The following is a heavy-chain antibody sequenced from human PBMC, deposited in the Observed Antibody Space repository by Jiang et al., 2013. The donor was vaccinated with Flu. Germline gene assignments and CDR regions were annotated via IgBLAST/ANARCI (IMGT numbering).Heavy chain of an antibody. Sequence: GPGLVKPSETLSLTCTVSGGSISNYYWSWIRQPPGKGLEWIGYIYYRGNTYYNPSLKSRVTMSVDTSKNQFSLELRSVTAADTAVYYCARDGSDNTGLGDYWGRGTLVTVSS. CDR1: GGSISNYY. CDR3: ARDGSDNTGLGDY. V-gene: IGHV4-59*01. D-gene: IGHD6-19*01. J-gene: IGHJ4*02. CDR2: IYYRGNT.